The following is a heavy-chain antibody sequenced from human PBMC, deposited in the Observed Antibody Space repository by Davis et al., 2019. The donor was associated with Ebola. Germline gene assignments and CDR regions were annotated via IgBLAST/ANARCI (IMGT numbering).Heavy chain of an antibody. CDR3: AIDTSGYYDS. CDR2: INQGGSQN. D-gene: IGHD3-22*01. Sequence: PGGSLRLSCAASGFTFSNYWMAWVRQAPGKGLEWVANINQGGSQNYYVESVKGRFTISRDNARNSLYLQMNSLRAEDTAFYYCAIDTSGYYDSWGQGTLVTVSS. V-gene: IGHV3-7*01. J-gene: IGHJ4*02. CDR1: GFTFSNYW.